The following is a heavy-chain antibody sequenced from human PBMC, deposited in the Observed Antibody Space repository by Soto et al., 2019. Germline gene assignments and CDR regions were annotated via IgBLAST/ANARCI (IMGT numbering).Heavy chain of an antibody. Sequence: ASVKVSCKASGGTFSSYAISWVRQAPGQGLEWMGGIIPIFGTANYAQKFQGRVTITADESTSTAYMELSSLRSEDTAVYYCARVPRMVRGVIGYYFDYWCQGTLVTVSS. D-gene: IGHD3-10*01. V-gene: IGHV1-69*13. J-gene: IGHJ4*02. CDR1: GGTFSSYA. CDR2: IIPIFGTA. CDR3: ARVPRMVRGVIGYYFDY.